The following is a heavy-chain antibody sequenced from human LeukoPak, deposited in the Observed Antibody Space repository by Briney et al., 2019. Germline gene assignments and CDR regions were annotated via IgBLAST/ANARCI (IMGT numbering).Heavy chain of an antibody. CDR2: IYTGGRT. V-gene: IGHV3-53*01. Sequence: GGSLRLSCAASGFAVSSNYMSWVRQAPGRGLEWVSFIYTGGRTYYADSVKGRFTISRDNAKNSLYLQMNSLRAEDTAEYYCAKGVLSFRYFDYWGQGTLVTVSS. CDR3: AKGVLSFRYFDY. J-gene: IGHJ4*02. D-gene: IGHD3-9*01. CDR1: GFAVSSNY.